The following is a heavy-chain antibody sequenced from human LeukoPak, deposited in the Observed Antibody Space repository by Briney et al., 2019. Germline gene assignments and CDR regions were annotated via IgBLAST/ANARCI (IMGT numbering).Heavy chain of an antibody. CDR3: AISPNPYFFDY. Sequence: GGSLRLSCAAYGLTVSSNYMSWVRQAPGKGMEWVPAIYSGGSTYYTDSVKGRFTISRDNSKNTLYLQMDSLRAEDSAMYYCAISPNPYFFDYWGQGTLVTVSS. J-gene: IGHJ4*02. CDR1: GLTVSSNY. V-gene: IGHV3-53*01. CDR2: IYSGGST.